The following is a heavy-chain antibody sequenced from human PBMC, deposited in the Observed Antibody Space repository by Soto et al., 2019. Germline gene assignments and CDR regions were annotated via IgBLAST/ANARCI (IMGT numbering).Heavy chain of an antibody. CDR3: AKDLYVQPPSGWFDP. V-gene: IGHV3-23*01. J-gene: IGHJ5*02. CDR2: ITGRGDST. CDR1: GFPFSDHA. Sequence: EVQLLESGGGLVQPGGSLRLSCAASGFPFSDHAMHWVRQTPEKGLEWVSAITGRGDSTYYADSVKGRFTISRDNSKSTLYLQMMSLRAEDTAVYYCAKDLYVQPPSGWFDPWGQGTVVTVSS. D-gene: IGHD1-26*01.